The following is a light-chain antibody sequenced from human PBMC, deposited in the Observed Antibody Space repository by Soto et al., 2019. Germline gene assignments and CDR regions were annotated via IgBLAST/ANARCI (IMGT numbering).Light chain of an antibody. Sequence: QAVVTQEPSFSVPPGGTVTLTCGSTSDSVSSSHYASWYRQTPGQTPRTLIYNTDTRSPGVPDRFSGSILGGKAALTITGAQADDEGDYYCVLYRGSHIYVFGGGTKLTVL. CDR2: NTD. CDR1: SDSVSSSHY. V-gene: IGLV8-61*01. CDR3: VLYRGSHIYV. J-gene: IGLJ2*01.